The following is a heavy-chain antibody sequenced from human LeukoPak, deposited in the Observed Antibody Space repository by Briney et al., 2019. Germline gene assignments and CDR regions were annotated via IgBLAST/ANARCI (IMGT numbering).Heavy chain of an antibody. V-gene: IGHV3-33*06. D-gene: IGHD6-19*01. CDR1: GFTFSSYG. J-gene: IGHJ4*02. Sequence: GGSLRLSCAASGFTFSSYGMHWVRQAPGKGLEWVAVIWYDGSNKYYADSVKGRFTISRDNSKNTLYLQMNSLRAEDTAVYYCAKGGFAVAGTIDYWGQGTLVTVSS. CDR2: IWYDGSNK. CDR3: AKGGFAVAGTIDY.